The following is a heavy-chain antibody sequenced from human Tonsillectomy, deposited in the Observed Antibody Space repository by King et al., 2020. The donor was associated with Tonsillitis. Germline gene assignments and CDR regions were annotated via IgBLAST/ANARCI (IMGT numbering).Heavy chain of an antibody. CDR1: GFTFDDYA. Sequence: EVQLVESGGGVVQPGGSLRLSCAASGFTFDDYAMHWVRQAPGKGLEWVSLISGDGGSTYYADSVKGRFTISRDNSENSLDLQMNSLRTEDTALYYCAKAYDYYDSTGYYWNWYFDLWGRGTLVTVSS. CDR2: ISGDGGST. J-gene: IGHJ2*01. CDR3: AKAYDYYDSTGYYWNWYFDL. D-gene: IGHD3-22*01. V-gene: IGHV3-43*02.